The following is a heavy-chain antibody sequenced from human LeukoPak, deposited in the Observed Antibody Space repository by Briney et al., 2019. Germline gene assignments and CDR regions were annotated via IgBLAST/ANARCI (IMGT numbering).Heavy chain of an antibody. J-gene: IGHJ4*02. CDR2: IYYTGST. V-gene: IGHV4-59*13. D-gene: IGHD6-13*01. Sequence: SETLSLTCTVSGGSFSSNYWNWIRLPPGKGLEWIGYIYYTGSTHYNPSLKSRVTISLDTSKSQFSLKLTSVTTADTAVYYCAKARDSNIWYPFDYWGQGTLVTVSS. CDR1: GGSFSSNY. CDR3: AKARDSNIWYPFDY.